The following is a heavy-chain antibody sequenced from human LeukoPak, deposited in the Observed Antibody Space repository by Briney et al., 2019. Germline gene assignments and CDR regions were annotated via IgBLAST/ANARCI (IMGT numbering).Heavy chain of an antibody. CDR1: GGTFSSYD. V-gene: IGHV1-69*04. CDR3: ARADCGGDCRDPYYYYGMDV. CDR2: IIPIFGIA. J-gene: IGHJ6*02. Sequence: SVRVSCKASGGTFSSYDISWVRQAPGQGLEWMGRIIPIFGIANYAQKFQGRVTITADKSTSTAYMELSSLRSEDTAVYYCARADCGGDCRDPYYYYGMDVWGQGTAVTVSS. D-gene: IGHD2-21*02.